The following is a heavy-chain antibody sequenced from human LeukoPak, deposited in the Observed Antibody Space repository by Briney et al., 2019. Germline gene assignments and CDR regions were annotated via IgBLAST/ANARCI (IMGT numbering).Heavy chain of an antibody. V-gene: IGHV3-23*01. CDR3: ARGGSNYIKGDAFDI. Sequence: GGSLRLSCAASGFTFSSYAMSWVRQAPGKGLEWVSAISGSGGSTYYADSVKGRFTISRDNSKNTLYLQMNSLRAEDTAVYYCARGGSNYIKGDAFDIWGQGTMVTVSS. D-gene: IGHD4-11*01. J-gene: IGHJ3*02. CDR1: GFTFSSYA. CDR2: ISGSGGST.